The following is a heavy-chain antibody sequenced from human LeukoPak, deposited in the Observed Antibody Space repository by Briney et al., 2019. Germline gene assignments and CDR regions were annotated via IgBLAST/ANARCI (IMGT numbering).Heavy chain of an antibody. Sequence: NPGGSLRLSCAASGFTFSSYSMNWVRQAPGKGLEWVSSITSSSSYIYYADSVKGRFTISRDNAKNSLYLQMNSLRAEDTAVYYCARDLIAQWRDAGGSYWGQGTLVTVSS. CDR1: GFTFSSYS. J-gene: IGHJ4*02. CDR3: ARDLIAQWRDAGGSY. D-gene: IGHD6-19*01. V-gene: IGHV3-21*01. CDR2: ITSSSSYI.